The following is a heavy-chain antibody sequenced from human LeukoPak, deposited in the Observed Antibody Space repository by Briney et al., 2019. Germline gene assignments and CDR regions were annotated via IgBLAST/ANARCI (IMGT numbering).Heavy chain of an antibody. Sequence: PSETLSLTSAVYGGSFSGYYWSWIRQPPGKGLEWIGEINHSGSTNYNPSLKSRVTISVDTSKNQFSLKLSSVTAADTAVYYCARGRGDGLGYCSGGSCYDYFDYWGQGTLVTVSS. D-gene: IGHD2-15*01. V-gene: IGHV4-34*01. CDR1: GGSFSGYY. CDR3: ARGRGDGLGYCSGGSCYDYFDY. J-gene: IGHJ4*02. CDR2: INHSGST.